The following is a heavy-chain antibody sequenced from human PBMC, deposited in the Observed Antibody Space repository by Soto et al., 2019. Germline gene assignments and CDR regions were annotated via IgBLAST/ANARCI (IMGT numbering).Heavy chain of an antibody. CDR1: GGTFSSNG. J-gene: IGHJ4*02. Sequence: QVHLVQSGAEVKKPGSSVKVSCRPSGGTFSSNGVSWVRQAPGLGLEWMGRIIPFLGTTNYAEKFQDRVTITADTSTNTAYMDLLSLRSEDTAVYYCAREGYSSSSSYSVLDSGGQGTLVTVSS. CDR3: AREGYSSSSSYSVLDS. D-gene: IGHD6-6*01. V-gene: IGHV1-69*06. CDR2: IIPFLGTT.